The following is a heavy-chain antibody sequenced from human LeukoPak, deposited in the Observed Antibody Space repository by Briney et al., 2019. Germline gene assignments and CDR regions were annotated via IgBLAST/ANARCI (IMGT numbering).Heavy chain of an antibody. CDR2: IGTAGDT. V-gene: IGHV3-13*01. D-gene: IGHD2-2*01. CDR3: ARGMRVVPAAMDNWFDP. Sequence: GGSLRLSCAASGFTFSSYGMHWLRQATGQGLEWVSAIGTAGDTYYPGSVKGRFTISRENAKNSLYLQMNSLRAGDTAVYYCARGMRVVPAAMDNWFDPWGQGTLVTVSS. J-gene: IGHJ5*02. CDR1: GFTFSSYG.